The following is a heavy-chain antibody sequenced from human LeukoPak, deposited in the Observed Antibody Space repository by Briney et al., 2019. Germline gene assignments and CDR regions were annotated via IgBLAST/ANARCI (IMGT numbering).Heavy chain of an antibody. CDR1: GGSLSPYY. V-gene: IGHV4-39*01. CDR3: ARHYGP. J-gene: IGHJ5*02. D-gene: IGHD3-10*01. CDR2: IYDSGST. Sequence: SETLSLTCTVSGGSLSPYYWGWIRQPPGKGLEWIGSIYDSGSTYYNPSLKSRVTISVDTSKNQFSLKLNSVTAADTAVYYCARHYGPWGQGTLVTVSS.